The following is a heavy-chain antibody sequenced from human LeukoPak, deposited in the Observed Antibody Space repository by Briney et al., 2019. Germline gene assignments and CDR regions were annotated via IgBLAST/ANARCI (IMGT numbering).Heavy chain of an antibody. J-gene: IGHJ2*01. CDR1: GFTFRSYG. CDR2: MWNDESNK. CDR3: AKDRTPSI. V-gene: IGHV3-33*06. D-gene: IGHD2-15*01. Sequence: GGSLRLSCTASGFTFRSYGMHWVRQAPGKGLEWVAVMWNDESNKYYADSVKGRFTISRDDSKNTLCLQMNSLRAEDTAVYYCAKDRTPSIWGRGTLVTVSS.